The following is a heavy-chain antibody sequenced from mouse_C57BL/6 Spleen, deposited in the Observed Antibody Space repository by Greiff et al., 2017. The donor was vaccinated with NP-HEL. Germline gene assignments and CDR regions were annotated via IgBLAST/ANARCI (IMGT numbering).Heavy chain of an antibody. J-gene: IGHJ2*01. V-gene: IGHV1-54*01. CDR3: ARGGYYYGSPSYYFDY. CDR1: GYAFTNYL. Sequence: QVQLKQSGAELVRPGTSVKVSCKASGYAFTNYLIEWVKQRPGQGLEWIGVINPGSGGTNYNEKFKGKATLTADKSSSTAYMQLSSLTSEDSAVYFCARGGYYYGSPSYYFDYWGQGTTLTVSS. CDR2: INPGSGGT. D-gene: IGHD1-1*01.